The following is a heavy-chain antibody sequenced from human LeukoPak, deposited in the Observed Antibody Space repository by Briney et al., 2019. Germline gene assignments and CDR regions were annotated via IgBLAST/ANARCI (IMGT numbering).Heavy chain of an antibody. J-gene: IGHJ5*02. V-gene: IGHV4-59*02. D-gene: IGHD3-10*01. CDR1: GFTVSSNY. Sequence: GSLRLSCAASGFTVSSNYMSWIRQPPGEGLEWIGYIYYSGSTNYKPSLKSRVTISVDTSKNQFSLKLSSVTAADTAVYYCARGGYYGSGNDFRFDPWGQGTLVTVSS. CDR2: IYYSGST. CDR3: ARGGYYGSGNDFRFDP.